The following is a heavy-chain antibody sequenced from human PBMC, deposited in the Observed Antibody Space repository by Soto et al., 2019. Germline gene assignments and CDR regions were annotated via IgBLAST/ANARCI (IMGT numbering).Heavy chain of an antibody. CDR2: IYSGGST. CDR3: ASGYVDTLMLGAPSHYNFGMDV. J-gene: IGHJ6*02. D-gene: IGHD1-26*01. CDR1: GFTVENNY. Sequence: DVQLVETGGGLIQPGGSLRLSCAASGFTVENNYVNWVRQAPGKGLEWVSIIYSGGSTFYADSVKGRFTMSRDDSKNTLYLQMDSLRADDTAVYYCASGYVDTLMLGAPSHYNFGMDVWGQGTTVTVSS. V-gene: IGHV3-53*02.